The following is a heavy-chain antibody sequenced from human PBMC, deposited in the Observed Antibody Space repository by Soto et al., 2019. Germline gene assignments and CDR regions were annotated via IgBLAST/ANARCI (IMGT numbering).Heavy chain of an antibody. J-gene: IGHJ4*02. CDR1: GFTLSSYA. CDR3: AKDIGIAAAGGVPDS. D-gene: IGHD6-13*01. CDR2: ISYDGSNK. V-gene: IGHV3-30*18. Sequence: GGSLRLSCAASGFTLSSYAMPWVRQAPGKGLEWVAVISYDGSNKYYADSVKGRFTISRDNSKNTLYLQMNRPRAEDTAVYYCAKDIGIAAAGGVPDSWGQGTLVTVSS.